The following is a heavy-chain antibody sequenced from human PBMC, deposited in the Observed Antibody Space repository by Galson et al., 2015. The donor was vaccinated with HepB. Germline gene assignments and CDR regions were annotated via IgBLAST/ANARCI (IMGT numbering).Heavy chain of an antibody. CDR2: TYYTSKWNN. CDR1: GDSVSRNTVA. V-gene: IGHV6-1*01. CDR3: AREQMNVFAY. J-gene: IGHJ4*02. D-gene: IGHD1-1*01. Sequence: CAISGDSVSRNTVAWNWIRQSPSRGLEWLGGTYYTSKWNNNYAVSVKSRITINPDTSKNQISLQLNSVTPEDTAVYYCAREQMNVFAYWGQGALVTVSS.